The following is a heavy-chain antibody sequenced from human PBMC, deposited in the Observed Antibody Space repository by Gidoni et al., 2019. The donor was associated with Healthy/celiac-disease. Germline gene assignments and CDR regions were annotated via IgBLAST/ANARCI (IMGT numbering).Heavy chain of an antibody. CDR2: INHSGST. Sequence: QVQLQQWGAGLLKPSETLSLTFAVYVGSFSGYYWSWIRQHPGKGLEWIGEINHSGSTNYNPSLKSRVTISVDTSKNQFSLKLSSVTAADTAVYYCARSAGSGSPWLGYWGQGTLVTVSS. D-gene: IGHD3-22*01. CDR1: VGSFSGYY. J-gene: IGHJ4*02. CDR3: ARSAGSGSPWLGY. V-gene: IGHV4-34*01.